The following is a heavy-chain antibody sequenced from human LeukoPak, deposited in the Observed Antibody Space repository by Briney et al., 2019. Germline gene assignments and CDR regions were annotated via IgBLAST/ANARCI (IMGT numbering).Heavy chain of an antibody. CDR1: GGSIRSYY. CDR2: IYHSGST. V-gene: IGHV4-59*12. CDR3: ARGPSYYDILTGWGYYYYGMDV. D-gene: IGHD3-9*01. Sequence: SETLSLTCTVSGGSIRSYYWSWIRQPPGKGLEWIGYIYHSGSTYYNPSLKSRVTISVDRSKNQFSLKLSSVTAADTAVYYCARGPSYYDILTGWGYYYYGMDVWGQGTTVTVSS. J-gene: IGHJ6*02.